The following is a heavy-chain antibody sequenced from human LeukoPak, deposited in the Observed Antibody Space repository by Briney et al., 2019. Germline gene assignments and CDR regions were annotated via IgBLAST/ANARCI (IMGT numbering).Heavy chain of an antibody. D-gene: IGHD3-22*01. V-gene: IGHV4-61*01. CDR2: IYYSGST. CDR1: GGSISSGSYY. Sequence: SETLSLTCTVSGGSISSGSYYWSWIRQPPGKGLEWVGYIYYSGSTNYNPSLESRVTISVDTSKNQFSLKLSSVTAADTAVYYCARKRLRGYYYDRKGAFDIWGQGTMVTVSS. CDR3: ARKRLRGYYYDRKGAFDI. J-gene: IGHJ3*02.